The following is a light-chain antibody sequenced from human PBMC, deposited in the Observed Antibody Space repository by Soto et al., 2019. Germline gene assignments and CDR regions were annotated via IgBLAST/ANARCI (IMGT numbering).Light chain of an antibody. CDR3: IQATEWPRT. CDR1: QSLVDSDGNIS. V-gene: IGKV2-30*01. Sequence: VLTQAPLSLPVTVGQSASMSCRSSQSLVDSDGNISLNWFLQRPGQSPRRLIYKVSHRDAGVPDRFSGSGSGTEFTLKIRRVEAEDVGVYYSIQATEWPRTFGPGTKGDFK. CDR2: KVS. J-gene: IGKJ3*01.